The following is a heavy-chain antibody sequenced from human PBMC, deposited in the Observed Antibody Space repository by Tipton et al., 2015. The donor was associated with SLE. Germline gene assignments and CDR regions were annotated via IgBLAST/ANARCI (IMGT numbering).Heavy chain of an antibody. CDR2: ISNSGSTM. Sequence: SLRLSCAASGLTFSRHEMNWVRQTPGKGLEWISYISNSGSTMYYADSVKGRFTISRDSAKNSLFLQMNTLRAEDTAVYYCARGPGSVPNMRFYYMDVWGKGTTVTVSS. J-gene: IGHJ6*04. D-gene: IGHD2-15*01. CDR3: ARGPGSVPNMRFYYMDV. CDR1: GLTFSRHE. V-gene: IGHV3-48*03.